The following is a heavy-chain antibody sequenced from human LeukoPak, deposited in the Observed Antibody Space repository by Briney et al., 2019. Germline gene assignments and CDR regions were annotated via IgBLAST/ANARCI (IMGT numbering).Heavy chain of an antibody. V-gene: IGHV4-4*02. CDR3: ARRQYYDSTGYFVY. Sequence: SGTLSLTCTVSGNSISSDDWWTWVRQPPGRGLEWIGEIYHRGSTNYNPSLKSRVTISIDKSRNQFSLMLSSVTAADTAVYYCARRQYYDSTGYFVYRGQGTLVTVSS. CDR2: IYHRGST. CDR1: GNSISSDDW. J-gene: IGHJ4*02. D-gene: IGHD3-22*01.